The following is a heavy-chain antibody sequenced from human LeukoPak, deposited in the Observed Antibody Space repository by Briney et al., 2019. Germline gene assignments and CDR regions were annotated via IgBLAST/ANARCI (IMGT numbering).Heavy chain of an antibody. CDR2: IYYSGGT. Sequence: SEPLSLTCTVSGGSISSYYWSWIRQAPGKGLEWIGYIYYSGGTNYNPSLKSRVTISVDTSKNQFSVKLSSVTAADTAVYYCAARPFYYGSGSYPPFSYWGQGTLVTVSS. CDR1: GGSISSYY. V-gene: IGHV4-59*01. J-gene: IGHJ4*02. D-gene: IGHD3-10*01. CDR3: AARPFYYGSGSYPPFSY.